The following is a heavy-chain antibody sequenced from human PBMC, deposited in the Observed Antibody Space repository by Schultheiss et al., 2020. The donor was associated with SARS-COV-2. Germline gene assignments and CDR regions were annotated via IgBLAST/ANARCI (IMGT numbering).Heavy chain of an antibody. CDR2: MTSFGGTV. J-gene: IGHJ6*02. D-gene: IGHD3-22*01. V-gene: IGHV3-48*04. CDR1: GFTFTSYS. CDR3: AKGDSSGSNYYGMDV. Sequence: GGSLRLSCAASGFTFTSYSMNWVRQAPGKGLEWVAYMTSFGGTVSYADSVRGRFTISRDNVKKSLYLQMNSLRAEDTAVYYCAKGDSSGSNYYGMDVWGQGTTVTVSS.